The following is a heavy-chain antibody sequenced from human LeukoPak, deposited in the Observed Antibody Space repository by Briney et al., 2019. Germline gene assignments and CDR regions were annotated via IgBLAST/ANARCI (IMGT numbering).Heavy chain of an antibody. V-gene: IGHV3-33*01. CDR3: ARDGTVTAGPFDP. D-gene: IGHD4-11*01. Sequence: PGGSLRLSCAAPGITFSSFGMHWLRQAPGKGLEWVAFIWYDGSNKYYADSVKGRFTISRDNSKNTLYLQMNSLRVEDTAVYYCARDGTVTAGPFDPWGRRTLVTVSS. J-gene: IGHJ5*02. CDR2: IWYDGSNK. CDR1: GITFSSFG.